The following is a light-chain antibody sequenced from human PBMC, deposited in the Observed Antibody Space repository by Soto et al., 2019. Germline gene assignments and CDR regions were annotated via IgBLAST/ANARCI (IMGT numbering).Light chain of an antibody. CDR2: GAS. V-gene: IGKV3-20*01. CDR1: KSVSSSS. Sequence: EIVLTQSPGTLSSSPGERATLSCRASKSVSSSSLAWYQQKPGQAPRLLIYGASSRATGIPERFSGSGSETDFTLTISRLGPEDFAVYYCQQYGSSPRTFGQGTKVEIK. CDR3: QQYGSSPRT. J-gene: IGKJ1*01.